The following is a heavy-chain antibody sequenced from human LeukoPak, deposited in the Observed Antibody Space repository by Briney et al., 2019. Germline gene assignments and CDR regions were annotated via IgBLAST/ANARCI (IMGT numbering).Heavy chain of an antibody. CDR3: AKGSYYDSSGSFYFDY. Sequence: PGGSLRLSCAAYGFTFSSYAMSWVRQAPGKGLEWVSGISGSGGNTYYADSVKGRFTISRDNSKNTLYVQVNSLGTEDTAAYYCAKGSYYDSSGSFYFDYWGQGTLVTVSS. V-gene: IGHV3-23*01. CDR1: GFTFSSYA. D-gene: IGHD3-22*01. CDR2: ISGSGGNT. J-gene: IGHJ4*02.